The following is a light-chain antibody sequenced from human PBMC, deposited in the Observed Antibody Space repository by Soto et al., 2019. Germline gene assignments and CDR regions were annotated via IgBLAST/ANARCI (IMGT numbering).Light chain of an antibody. J-gene: IGKJ2*01. CDR3: QQRLFWPRFT. V-gene: IGKV3-11*01. CDR1: QNIHSF. CDR2: DAS. Sequence: EIVLTQSPATVSLSPGESATLSCRASQNIHSFLAWYQQRPGQAPRLLIYDASFRATAIPARFNGSGSGTDFTLTITRLEPEDFAVYYCQQRLFWPRFTFGQGTRLEIK.